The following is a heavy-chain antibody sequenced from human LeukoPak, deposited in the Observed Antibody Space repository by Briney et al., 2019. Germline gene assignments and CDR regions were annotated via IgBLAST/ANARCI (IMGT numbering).Heavy chain of an antibody. V-gene: IGHV5-51*01. D-gene: IGHD6-6*01. CDR1: GYSFTSYG. CDR3: ARVHSSSFGWHYYYYMDV. Sequence: GAFLQISCTGAGYSFTSYGNGWVRQMAEKGLDFTAIIYPGDSDTRYSPSFQGQVTISADKSISTDYLQWSSLKASDTAMYYCARVHSSSFGWHYYYYMDVWGKGTAVTVSS. CDR2: IYPGDSDT. J-gene: IGHJ6*03.